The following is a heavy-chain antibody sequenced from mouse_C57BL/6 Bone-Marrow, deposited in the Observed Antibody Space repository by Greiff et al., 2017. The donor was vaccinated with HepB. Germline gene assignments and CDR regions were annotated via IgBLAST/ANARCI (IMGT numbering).Heavy chain of an antibody. J-gene: IGHJ3*01. V-gene: IGHV1-69*01. CDR2: IDPSDSYT. D-gene: IGHD2-10*01. CDR3: ARRGPYYPAWFAY. CDR1: GYTFTSYW. Sequence: QVQLKQPGAELVMPGASVKLSCKASGYTFTSYWMHWVKQRPGQGLEWIGEIDPSDSYTNYNQKFNGKSTLTVDKSSSTAYMQLSSLTSEDSAVYYCARRGPYYPAWFAYWGQGTLVTVSA.